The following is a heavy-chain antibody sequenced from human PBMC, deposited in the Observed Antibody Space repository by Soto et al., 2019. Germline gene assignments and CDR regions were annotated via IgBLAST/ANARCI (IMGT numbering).Heavy chain of an antibody. V-gene: IGHV3-11*01. J-gene: IGHJ6*03. D-gene: IGHD5-18*01. CDR1: GFTFSDYY. CDR2: ISSSGSTI. CDR3: ARVSMLDTAMVFQYYYYYYYMDV. Sequence: PGGSLRLSCAASGFTFSDYYMSWIRQAPGKGLEWVSYISSSGSTIYYADYVKGRFTISRDNAKNSLYLQMNSLRAEDTAVYYCARVSMLDTAMVFQYYYYYYYMDVWGKGTTVTVSS.